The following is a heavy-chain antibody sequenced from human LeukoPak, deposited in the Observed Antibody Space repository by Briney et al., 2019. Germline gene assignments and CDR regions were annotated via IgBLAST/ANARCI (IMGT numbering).Heavy chain of an antibody. Sequence: PSETLSLTCTVSGGSVSSTTYSWGWIRQPPGKGLEWIGSISYSVNTYYNPSLKSRVIISVDTSKNQFSLKLTSVTAADTAVYYCARLAVDNSWSHFDYWGQGTLVTVAS. J-gene: IGHJ4*02. V-gene: IGHV4-39*01. CDR3: ARLAVDNSWSHFDY. D-gene: IGHD3-3*01. CDR2: ISYSVNT. CDR1: GGSVSSTTYS.